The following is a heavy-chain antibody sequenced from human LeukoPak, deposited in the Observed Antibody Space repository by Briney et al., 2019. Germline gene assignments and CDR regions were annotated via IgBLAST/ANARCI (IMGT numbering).Heavy chain of an antibody. CDR1: GGSISSHY. CDR2: IYYSGST. CDR3: ARDSSSSFSYYYYYYMDV. D-gene: IGHD6-6*01. Sequence: SETLSLTCTVSGGSISSHYWSWIRQPPGKGLEWIGYIYYSGSTNYNPSLKSRVIISVDTSKNQFSLKLSSVTAADTAVYYCARDSSSSFSYYYYYYMDVWGKGTTVTVSS. J-gene: IGHJ6*03. V-gene: IGHV4-59*11.